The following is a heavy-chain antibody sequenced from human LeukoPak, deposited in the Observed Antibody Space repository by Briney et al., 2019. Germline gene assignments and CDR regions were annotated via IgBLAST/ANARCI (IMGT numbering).Heavy chain of an antibody. CDR3: AREQWLVLDY. CDR1: GGSISSSSYY. Sequence: KSSETLSLTCTVSGGSISSSSYYWGWIRQPPGKGLEWIGSIYHSGSTYYNPSLKSRVTISVDTSKNQFSLKLSSVTAADTAVYYCAREQWLVLDYWGQGTLVTVSS. CDR2: IYHSGST. J-gene: IGHJ4*02. D-gene: IGHD6-19*01. V-gene: IGHV4-39*07.